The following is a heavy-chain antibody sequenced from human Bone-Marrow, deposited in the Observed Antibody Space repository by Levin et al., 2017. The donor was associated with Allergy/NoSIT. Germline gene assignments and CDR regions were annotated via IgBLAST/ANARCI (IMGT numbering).Heavy chain of an antibody. V-gene: IGHV3-9*01. J-gene: IGHJ4*02. D-gene: IGHD3-22*01. Sequence: SLKISCAASGFTFDDYAMHWVRQAPGKGLEWVSGISWNSGSIDYADSVKGRFTISRDNAKNSLYLQMNSLRPEDTALYYCAKDSSPYYFDSRGYYWGQGTLVPVSS. CDR2: ISWNSGSI. CDR3: AKDSSPYYFDSRGYY. CDR1: GFTFDDYA.